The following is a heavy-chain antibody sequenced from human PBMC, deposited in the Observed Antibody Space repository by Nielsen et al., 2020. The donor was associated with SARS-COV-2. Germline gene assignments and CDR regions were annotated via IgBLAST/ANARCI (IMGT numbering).Heavy chain of an antibody. CDR1: GGSFSGYY. V-gene: IGHV4-30-4*08. CDR3: ARERVGGITSFGVVTRYGMDV. D-gene: IGHD3-3*01. CDR2: IYYSGST. Sequence: SETLSLTCAVYGGSFSGYYWSWIRQPPGKGLEWIGYIYYSGSTYYNPSLKSRLTISVDTSKNQFSLKLSSVTAADTALYYCARERVGGITSFGVVTRYGMDVWGQGTTVTVSS. J-gene: IGHJ6*02.